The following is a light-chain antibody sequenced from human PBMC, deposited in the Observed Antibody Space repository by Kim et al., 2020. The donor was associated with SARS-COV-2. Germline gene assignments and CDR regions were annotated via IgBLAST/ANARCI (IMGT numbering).Light chain of an antibody. CDR3: SAWDSSLSAWV. J-gene: IGLJ3*02. Sequence: TATLTCPVNNSSVGDEGAAWLEQHQGHPPKLLTYRNNNRPSGISDRFSASRSGNTASLTISGLQPEDETDYYCSAWDSSLSAWVFGGGTQLTVL. CDR2: RNN. CDR1: NSSVGDEG. V-gene: IGLV10-54*04.